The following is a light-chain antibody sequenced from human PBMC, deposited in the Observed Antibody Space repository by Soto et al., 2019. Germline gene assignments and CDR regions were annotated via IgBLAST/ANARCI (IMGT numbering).Light chain of an antibody. J-gene: IGKJ4*01. CDR1: QTMSVY. Sequence: DIQLTQSPSSLSASVGDTVTITCRASQTMSVYLNWYQHKPGKAPKLLIHTASTLQSGVPSRFSGSGSGTDFTLSISGLQPDDFATYYCQQSYSSPSFGGGTRVDIK. CDR3: QQSYSSPS. CDR2: TAS. V-gene: IGKV1-39*01.